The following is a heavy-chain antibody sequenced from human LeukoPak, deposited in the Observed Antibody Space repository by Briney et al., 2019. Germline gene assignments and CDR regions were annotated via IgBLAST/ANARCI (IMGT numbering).Heavy chain of an antibody. CDR3: ARNGNSGYDSLDY. D-gene: IGHD5-12*01. CDR1: GFTFSSYS. V-gene: IGHV3-21*01. CDR2: ISSSSSYI. Sequence: GGSLRLSCAASGFTFSSYSMNWVRQAPGKGLEWVSSISSSSSYIYYADSVKGRFTISRDNAKNPLYLQMNSLRAEDTAVYYCARNGNSGYDSLDYWGQGTLVTVSS. J-gene: IGHJ4*02.